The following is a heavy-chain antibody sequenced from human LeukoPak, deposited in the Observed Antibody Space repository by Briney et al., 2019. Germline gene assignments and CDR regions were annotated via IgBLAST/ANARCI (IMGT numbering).Heavy chain of an antibody. V-gene: IGHV3-30-3*01. Sequence: HPGRSLRLSCAASGFTFSNFAMHWVRQAPGKGLEWVAVIPYDGDNEYYADSVKGQFTISRDNSKDRLYLQMNSLRPEDTAMYYCARVRGGRSWYYYGMDVWGRGTTVTVSS. J-gene: IGHJ6*02. CDR3: ARVRGGRSWYYYGMDV. D-gene: IGHD3-16*01. CDR1: GFTFSNFA. CDR2: IPYDGDNE.